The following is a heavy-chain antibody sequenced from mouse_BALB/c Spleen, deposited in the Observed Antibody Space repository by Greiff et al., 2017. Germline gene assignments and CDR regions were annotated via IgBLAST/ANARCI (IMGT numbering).Heavy chain of an antibody. CDR1: GFTFSDYY. CDR3: ARGSLRRSMDY. J-gene: IGHJ4*01. Sequence: DVKLVESGGGLVKPGGSLKLSCAASGFTFSDYYLYWVRQTPEKRLEWVATISDGGSYTYYPDSVKGRFTISRDNAKNNLYLQMSSLKSEDTAMYYCARGSLRRSMDYWGQGTSVTVSS. D-gene: IGHD1-2*01. CDR2: ISDGGSYT. V-gene: IGHV5-4*02.